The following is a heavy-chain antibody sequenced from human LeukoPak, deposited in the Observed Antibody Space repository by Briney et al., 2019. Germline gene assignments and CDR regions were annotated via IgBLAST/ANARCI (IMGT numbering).Heavy chain of an antibody. D-gene: IGHD3-9*01. J-gene: IGHJ4*02. CDR1: GFTFDDYA. CDR2: ISWNSGSI. CDR3: AKDSSYDILTGYYDY. Sequence: PGRSLRLSCAASGFTFDDYAMHWVRQAPGKGLEWVSGISWNSGSIGYADSVKGRSTISRDNAKNSLYLQMNSLRAEDTALYYCAKDSSYDILTGYYDYWGQGTLVTVSS. V-gene: IGHV3-9*01.